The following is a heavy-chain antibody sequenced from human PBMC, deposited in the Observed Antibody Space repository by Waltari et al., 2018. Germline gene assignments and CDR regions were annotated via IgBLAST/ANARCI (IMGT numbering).Heavy chain of an antibody. V-gene: IGHV3-23*01. D-gene: IGHD6-13*01. Sequence: EVQLLESGGGLVQPGGSLRLSCAASGFTFSSYAMSWVRQAPGKGLEWVSAIRGSGGSTYYADSVKGRFTISRDNSKNTLYLQRNSLRAEDTAVYYCAKDRNLYSSSWGIDPWGQGTLVTVSS. CDR3: AKDRNLYSSSWGIDP. CDR1: GFTFSSYA. J-gene: IGHJ5*02. CDR2: IRGSGGST.